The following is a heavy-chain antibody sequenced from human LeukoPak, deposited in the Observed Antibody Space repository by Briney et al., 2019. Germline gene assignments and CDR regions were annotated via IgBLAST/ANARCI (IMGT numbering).Heavy chain of an antibody. J-gene: IGHJ6*03. CDR3: ARARVAAKSGYMDV. CDR1: GFTFSSYS. Sequence: GGSLRLSCAASGFTFSSYSMNWVRQAPGKGLEYVSSISSNGNTYYANSVKGRFTISRDNPKNTLYLQMGSLRDEDLAVYYCARARVAAKSGYMDVWGTGTTVTISS. CDR2: ISSNGNT. V-gene: IGHV3-64*01. D-gene: IGHD2-15*01.